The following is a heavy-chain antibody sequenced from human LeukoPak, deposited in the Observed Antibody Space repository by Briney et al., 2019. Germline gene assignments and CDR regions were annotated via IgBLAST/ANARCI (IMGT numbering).Heavy chain of an antibody. D-gene: IGHD3-22*01. CDR3: ARAPMIVVVFPPRLDF. Sequence: ASVKVSCKTSGYTFTGYYMHGVRQAPGQGLEWKGWINPNTGGTNYAQKFQGRDTMTSDTSISTAYLEPSSLKSDDTAMYYCARAPMIVVVFPPRLDFWGQGTLVTVSS. CDR1: GYTFTGYY. V-gene: IGHV1-2*02. CDR2: INPNTGGT. J-gene: IGHJ4*02.